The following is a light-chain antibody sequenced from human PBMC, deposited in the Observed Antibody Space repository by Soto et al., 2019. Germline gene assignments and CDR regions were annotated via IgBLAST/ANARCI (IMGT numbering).Light chain of an antibody. Sequence: DIQVTQSPSSLSASVGDIVTITCRASQSISSYLNWYQQKPGKAPKLLIYAASSLQSGVPSRFSGSGSGTEFTLTISSLQPDDFATYYCQQYNAAVGQGTRL. CDR1: QSISSY. J-gene: IGKJ5*01. V-gene: IGKV1-39*01. CDR3: QQYNAA. CDR2: AAS.